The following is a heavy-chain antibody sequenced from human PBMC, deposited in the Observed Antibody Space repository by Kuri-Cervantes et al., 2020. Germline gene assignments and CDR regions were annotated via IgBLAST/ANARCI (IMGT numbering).Heavy chain of an antibody. Sequence: ASVKVSCKASGYSFSTYAMHWVRQAPGQRLEWMGRINAGNGNTKYSQKFQGRVTITRDTSASTAYMELSSLRSEDTAVYYCARGARFLEWLSYYYMDVWGKGTTVTVSS. J-gene: IGHJ6*03. CDR2: INAGNGNT. CDR3: ARGARFLEWLSYYYMDV. D-gene: IGHD3-3*01. CDR1: GYSFSTYA. V-gene: IGHV1-3*01.